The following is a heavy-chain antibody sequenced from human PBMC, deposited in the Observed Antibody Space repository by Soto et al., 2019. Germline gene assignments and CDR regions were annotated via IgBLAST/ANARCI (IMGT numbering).Heavy chain of an antibody. CDR1: GFTFTRYS. CDR2: ISSTTNYI. CDR3: ARVSEDLTSNFDY. V-gene: IGHV3-21*01. J-gene: IGHJ4*02. Sequence: GGSLRLSCAASGFTFTRYSMNWVRQAPGKGLEWVSSISSTTNYIYYADSMKGRFTVSRDNAKNSVYLDMNSLSAEDTAVYYCARVSEDLTSNFDYWGQGTLVTVSS.